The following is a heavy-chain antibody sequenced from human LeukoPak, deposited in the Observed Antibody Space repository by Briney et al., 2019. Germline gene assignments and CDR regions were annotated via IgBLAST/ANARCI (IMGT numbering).Heavy chain of an antibody. Sequence: ASVKVSCKASGYTFTSYGISWVRQAPGQGLGWMGWISAYNGNTNYAQKLQGRVTMTTDTSTSTAYMELRSLRSDDTAVYYCARGGSGYNSLYYYYYGMDVWGQGTTVTVSS. J-gene: IGHJ6*02. D-gene: IGHD5-12*01. CDR2: ISAYNGNT. CDR3: ARGGSGYNSLYYYYYGMDV. CDR1: GYTFTSYG. V-gene: IGHV1-18*01.